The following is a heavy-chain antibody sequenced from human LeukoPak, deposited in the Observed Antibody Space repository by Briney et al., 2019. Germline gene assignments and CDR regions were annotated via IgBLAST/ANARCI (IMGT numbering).Heavy chain of an antibody. CDR3: ATGRYCSSTSCYFYY. D-gene: IGHD2-2*01. CDR1: GYTFTSYG. J-gene: IGHJ4*02. CDR2: ISAYNGNT. V-gene: IGHV1-18*01. Sequence: RASVKASCKASGYTFTSYGISWVRQAPGQGLEWMGWISAYNGNTNYAQKLQGRVTMTTDTPTSTAYMELRSLRSDDTAVYYCATGRYCSSTSCYFYYWGQGTLVTVSS.